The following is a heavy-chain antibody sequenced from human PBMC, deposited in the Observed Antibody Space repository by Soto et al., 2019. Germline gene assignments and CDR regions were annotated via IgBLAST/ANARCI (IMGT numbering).Heavy chain of an antibody. Sequence: SVKVSGKSSGVAVSSDAIRWVRQAPGQGLEWMGGIIPICGTANYAQKFQGRVTITADESTSTAYMELSSLRSEDTAVYSCASSTLGRITGTFAGYGMAVRGKGPTVPISS. CDR2: IIPICGTA. J-gene: IGHJ6*04. CDR3: ASSTLGRITGTFAGYGMAV. D-gene: IGHD1-7*01. CDR1: GVAVSSDA. V-gene: IGHV1-69*13.